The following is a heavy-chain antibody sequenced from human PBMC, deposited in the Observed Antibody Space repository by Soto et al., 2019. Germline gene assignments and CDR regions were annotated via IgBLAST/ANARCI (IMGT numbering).Heavy chain of an antibody. CDR2: ISGSGGST. J-gene: IGHJ3*02. D-gene: IGHD2-15*01. CDR1: GFTFSSYA. Sequence: PGGSLRLSCAASGFTFSSYAMSWVRQAPGKGLEWVSAISGSGGSTYYADSVKGRFTISRDNSKNTLYLQMNSLRAEDTAVYYCANAIDPVVVVAAIQNDFDIWGQGTMVTVSS. V-gene: IGHV3-23*01. CDR3: ANAIDPVVVVAAIQNDFDI.